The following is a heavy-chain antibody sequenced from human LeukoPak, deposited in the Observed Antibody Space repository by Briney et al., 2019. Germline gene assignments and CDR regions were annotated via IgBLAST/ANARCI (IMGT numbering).Heavy chain of an antibody. Sequence: SETLSLTCSVSSGSIDNEHWCWVRQPPGKALEWIGHTLYGGSNKFNPSLKSRVTISVDRSKNQFSLTLNSVTAADTAVYYCVSLLFGGAGRGNWGQGSLVTVSS. CDR1: SGSIDNEH. J-gene: IGHJ4*02. V-gene: IGHV4-59*12. D-gene: IGHD3-3*01. CDR2: TLYGGSN. CDR3: VSLLFGGAGRGN.